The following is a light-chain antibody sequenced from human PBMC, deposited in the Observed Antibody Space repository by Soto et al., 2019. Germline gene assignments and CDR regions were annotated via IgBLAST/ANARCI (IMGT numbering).Light chain of an antibody. CDR2: KAS. Sequence: DSLLSQSPSTVSASVGDRDIITCGASQSPSGWLAWYQQKPGKAPKLLIYKASSLVIGVPSRFSGSGSGTEFTLTISSLQPDDFATYYCQQWNSYSWTFGQGTKVEI. CDR3: QQWNSYSWT. V-gene: IGKV1-5*03. CDR1: QSPSGW. J-gene: IGKJ1*01.